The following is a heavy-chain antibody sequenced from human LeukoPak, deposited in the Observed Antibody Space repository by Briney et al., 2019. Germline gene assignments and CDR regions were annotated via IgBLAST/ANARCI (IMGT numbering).Heavy chain of an antibody. CDR2: ISYSGATK. Sequence: QAGGSLRLSCAASGFTFSTYGMHWVRQAPGKGLEWVSGISYSGATKYYADSVKGRFAISRDNSKNTLYLQMSSLRAEDTAVYYCAKDTGQWPIRTFDYWGQGTLVTVSS. J-gene: IGHJ4*02. CDR1: GFTFSTYG. CDR3: AKDTGQWPIRTFDY. D-gene: IGHD6-19*01. V-gene: IGHV3-23*01.